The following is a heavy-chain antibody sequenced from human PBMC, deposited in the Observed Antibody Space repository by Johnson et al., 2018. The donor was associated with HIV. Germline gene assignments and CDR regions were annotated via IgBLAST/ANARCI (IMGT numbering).Heavy chain of an antibody. J-gene: IGHJ3*02. D-gene: IGHD6-13*01. V-gene: IGHV3-66*01. CDR2: IYSGGST. Sequence: VQLVESGGGLVQPGGSLRLSCAASGFTVSSNYMSWVRQAPGKGLEWVSVIYSGGSTYYADSVKGRFGISRDNSKNTLYLQMNSLRAEDTAVYYCARSPRAAEGAFDIWGQGTMVTVSS. CDR1: GFTVSSNY. CDR3: ARSPRAAEGAFDI.